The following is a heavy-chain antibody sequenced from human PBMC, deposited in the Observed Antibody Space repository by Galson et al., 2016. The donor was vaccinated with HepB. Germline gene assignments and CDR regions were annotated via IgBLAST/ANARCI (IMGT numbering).Heavy chain of an antibody. D-gene: IGHD2-8*01. J-gene: IGHJ6*04. CDR1: GYTFTNYN. CDR3: ARDGPHYVLRKYYVMEV. Sequence: SVKVSCKASGYTFTNYNINWVRQAPGQGLEWMGWVNPNSGDTGYAQKFQGTVTMTRNTSISTAYMELSSLRSEDTAVYFCARDGPHYVLRKYYVMEVGVEGTTVTVTS. CDR2: VNPNSGDT. V-gene: IGHV1-8*01.